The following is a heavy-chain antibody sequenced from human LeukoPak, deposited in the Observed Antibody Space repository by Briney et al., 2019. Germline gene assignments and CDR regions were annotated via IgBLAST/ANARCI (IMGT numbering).Heavy chain of an antibody. CDR1: GYTFTGYY. CDR2: INLNSGDT. Sequence: ASVKVSCKASGYTFTGYYMHWVRQAPGQGLEWMGWINLNSGDTDYAQKFQSRVTMTRDTSISTAYMELSRLTSDDTAVYYCARDQPALDYWGQGTLVTVSS. J-gene: IGHJ4*02. V-gene: IGHV1-2*02. CDR3: ARDQPALDY.